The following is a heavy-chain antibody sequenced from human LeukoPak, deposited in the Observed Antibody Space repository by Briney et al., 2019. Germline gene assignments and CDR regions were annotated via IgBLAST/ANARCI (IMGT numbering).Heavy chain of an antibody. V-gene: IGHV3-23*01. J-gene: IGHJ4*02. CDR1: GFTFSSYA. CDR2: ISGSGGST. Sequence: PGRSLRLSCAASGFTFSSYAMTWVRQAPGKGLEWVSAISGSGGSTYYADSMKGRFTISRDNSKNTLYLQMNSLRAEDTAVYYCAKHLQYSYVTGSTDSWGQGTLVTVSS. D-gene: IGHD5-18*01. CDR3: AKHLQYSYVTGSTDS.